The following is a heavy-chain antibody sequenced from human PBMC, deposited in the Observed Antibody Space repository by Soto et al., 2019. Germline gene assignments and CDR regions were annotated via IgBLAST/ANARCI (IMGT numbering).Heavy chain of an antibody. CDR3: ARAYSGRLPRREDYYFAMDG. CDR1: GFTFSAYD. J-gene: IGHJ6*02. Sequence: PGGSLRLSCAASGFTFSAYDMHWVRQTTGKGLEWVSAIGAADDPYYLGSVKGRFTISRENAKNSLYLQMNSLRAEDTAVYYCARAYSGRLPRREDYYFAMDGWGQGTTVTVSS. D-gene: IGHD2-15*01. V-gene: IGHV3-13*05. CDR2: IGAADDP.